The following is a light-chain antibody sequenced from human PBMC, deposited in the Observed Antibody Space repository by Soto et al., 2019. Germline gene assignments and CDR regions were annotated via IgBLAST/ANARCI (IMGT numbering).Light chain of an antibody. V-gene: IGKV1-39*01. CDR2: GTS. CDR1: QSIDNY. CDR3: QESYTSPAVS. Sequence: DIQMTQSPSSLSASVGDRVTITCRASQSIDNYLNWYQHKPGEAPKLLIYGTSTLQTGVPLRFSGSGSGTDFTLTISSLQAEDFATYFCQESYTSPAVSFGGGTKVDI. J-gene: IGKJ4*01.